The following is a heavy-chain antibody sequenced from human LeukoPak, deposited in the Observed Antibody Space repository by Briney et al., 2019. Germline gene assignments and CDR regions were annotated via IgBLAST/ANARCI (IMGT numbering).Heavy chain of an antibody. J-gene: IGHJ5*02. D-gene: IGHD2-21*02. CDR3: ARGPDDLYNWFDP. CDR2: IRYDGSNK. V-gene: IGHV3-30*02. Sequence: GGSLRLSCAASGFTFSSYGMHWVRQAPGKGLEWVAFIRYDGSNKYYADSVKGRFTISRDNSKNTLYLQMNSLRAEDTALYYCARGPDDLYNWFDPWGQGTLVTVSS. CDR1: GFTFSSYG.